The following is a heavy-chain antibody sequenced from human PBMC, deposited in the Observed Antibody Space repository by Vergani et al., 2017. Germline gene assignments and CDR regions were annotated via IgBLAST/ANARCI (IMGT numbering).Heavy chain of an antibody. Sequence: VQLVQSGGGLVQPGGSLRLSCAASGFTFSSYWMSWVRQAPGKGLEWVANIKQDGSEKYYVDSVKGRFTISRDNAKKTLSLQMRSLRADDTAVYYCAKDGRENSDYGYFDYWGQGTLVTVSS. CDR2: IKQDGSEK. CDR3: AKDGRENSDYGYFDY. D-gene: IGHD4-17*01. J-gene: IGHJ4*02. V-gene: IGHV3-7*01. CDR1: GFTFSSYW.